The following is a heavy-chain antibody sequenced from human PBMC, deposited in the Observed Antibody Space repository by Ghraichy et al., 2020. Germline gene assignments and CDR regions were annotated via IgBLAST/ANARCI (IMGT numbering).Heavy chain of an antibody. Sequence: LTCSVSGDSISSSSYFWGWIRQPPGKGLEWIGSIYYSGSTYYNPSLKSRVTISVDTSKNQLSLKLSSVTAADTAVFYCATRSRRYDILTGYYFDYWGQGTLVTVSS. V-gene: IGHV4-39*01. CDR1: GDSISSSSYF. CDR2: IYYSGST. D-gene: IGHD3-9*01. J-gene: IGHJ4*02. CDR3: ATRSRRYDILTGYYFDY.